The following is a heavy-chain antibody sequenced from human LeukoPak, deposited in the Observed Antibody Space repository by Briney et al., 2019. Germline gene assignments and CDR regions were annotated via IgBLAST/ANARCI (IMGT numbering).Heavy chain of an antibody. CDR1: GYSFTSYW. D-gene: IGHD6-19*01. J-gene: IGHJ3*02. Sequence: GESLKISCKGSGYSFTSYWIGWVRQMPGKGLEWMGIIYPGDSDTRYSPSFQGQVTISADKSISTAYLQWSSLKASDTAMYYCARQHLFGIAVANDAFDIWGQGTMVTVSS. CDR3: ARQHLFGIAVANDAFDI. V-gene: IGHV5-51*01. CDR2: IYPGDSDT.